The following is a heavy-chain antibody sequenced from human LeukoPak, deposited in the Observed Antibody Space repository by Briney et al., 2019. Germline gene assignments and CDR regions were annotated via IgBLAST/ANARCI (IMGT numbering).Heavy chain of an antibody. CDR2: INPSGGST. V-gene: IGHV1-46*01. J-gene: IGHJ4*02. CDR3: ARDSSSYMVRGV. D-gene: IGHD3-10*01. Sequence: ASVKVSCKASGYTFTGYYMHWVRQAPGQGLEWMGIINPSGGSTSYAQKFQGRVTMTRDTSTSTVYMELSSLRSEDTAVYYCARDSSSYMVRGVWGQGTLVTVSS. CDR1: GYTFTGYY.